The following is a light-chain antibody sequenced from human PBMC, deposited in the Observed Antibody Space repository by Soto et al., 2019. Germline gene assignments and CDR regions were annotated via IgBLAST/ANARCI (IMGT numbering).Light chain of an antibody. CDR3: QQYGSSLLFT. Sequence: EIGLTQSPGTLSLSPGERATLSCRASQRVSSSYLAWYQHKPGQAPRLLIYGASSRATGIPDRFSGSGSGTDFTLTISRLEPEDFAVYYCQQYGSSLLFTFGPGTKVDIK. V-gene: IGKV3-20*01. J-gene: IGKJ3*01. CDR1: QRVSSSY. CDR2: GAS.